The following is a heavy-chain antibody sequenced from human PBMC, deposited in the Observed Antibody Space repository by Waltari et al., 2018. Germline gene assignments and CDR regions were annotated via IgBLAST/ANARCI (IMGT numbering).Heavy chain of an antibody. Sequence: ELQLVESGGGFVQPGGSLILSCAASGFTFSRFWMSWVRQAPGKGLEWVANIYQDGTVTNYVDSVKGRFTTSRDNARNSLYLQMNSLRVDDTAVYYCVRDDDGGMGAVWGQGTTVTVSS. CDR3: VRDDDGGMGAV. J-gene: IGHJ6*02. D-gene: IGHD3-16*01. CDR1: GFTFSRFW. V-gene: IGHV3-7*01. CDR2: IYQDGTVT.